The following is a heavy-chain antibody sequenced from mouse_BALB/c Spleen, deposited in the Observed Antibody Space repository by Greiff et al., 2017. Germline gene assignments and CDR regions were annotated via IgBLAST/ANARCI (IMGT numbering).Heavy chain of an antibody. Sequence: VKLQESGAELAKPGASVKMSCKASGYTFTSYWMHWVKQRPGQGLAWIGYINPSTGYTEYNQKFKDKATLTADKSSSTAYMQLSSLTSEDSAVYYWARTDSNPAWFAYWGQGTLVTVSA. D-gene: IGHD3-3*01. CDR3: ARTDSNPAWFAY. V-gene: IGHV1-7*01. CDR1: GYTFTSYW. CDR2: INPSTGYT. J-gene: IGHJ3*01.